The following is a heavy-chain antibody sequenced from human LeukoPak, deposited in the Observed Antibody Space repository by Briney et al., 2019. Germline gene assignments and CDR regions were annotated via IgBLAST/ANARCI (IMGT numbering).Heavy chain of an antibody. J-gene: IGHJ5*02. CDR1: GSGFTDSY. V-gene: IGHV1-2*02. CDR3: ARADRLDGGPYLIGP. CDR2: INPNSGGT. Sequence: GAAVKVSRSSSGSGFTDSYMDLGREARAQGLEWRGWINPNSGGTSSAPKFQGRVTMTSDTSITTVYMKVSLLTADDTAIYSCARADRLDGGPYLIGPWGQGTLVTVSS. D-gene: IGHD2-21*01.